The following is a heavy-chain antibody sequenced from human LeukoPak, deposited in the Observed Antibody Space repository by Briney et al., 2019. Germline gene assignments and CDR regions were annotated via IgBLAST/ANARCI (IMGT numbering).Heavy chain of an antibody. CDR2: IIPIFGTA. CDR1: GGTFSSYA. J-gene: IGHJ6*03. V-gene: IGHV1-69*06. D-gene: IGHD5-12*01. CDR3: ARAIVATIKRAYYYYMDV. Sequence: EASVKVSCKASGGTFSSYAISWVRQAPGQGLEWMGGIIPIFGTANYAQKFQGRVTITADKSTSTAYMELSSLRSEDTAVYYCARAIVATIKRAYYYYMDVWGKGTTVTVSS.